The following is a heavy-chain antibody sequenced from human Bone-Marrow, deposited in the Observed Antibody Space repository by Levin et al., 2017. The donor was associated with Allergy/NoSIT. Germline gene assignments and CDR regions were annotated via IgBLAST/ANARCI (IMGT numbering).Heavy chain of an antibody. V-gene: IGHV3-48*02. J-gene: IGHJ4*02. CDR1: GFTFSNYN. CDR2: IGSSSRTI. Sequence: PGGSLRLSCVASGFTFSNYNWNWVRQAPGRGLEWISYIGSSSRTIYSADSVKGRFTISRDNAQNSVYLQMDGLRDEDTAVYYCARDRRGWLQLLGYYFDFWGQGTLVTVSS. CDR3: ARDRRGWLQLLGYYFDF. D-gene: IGHD5-24*01.